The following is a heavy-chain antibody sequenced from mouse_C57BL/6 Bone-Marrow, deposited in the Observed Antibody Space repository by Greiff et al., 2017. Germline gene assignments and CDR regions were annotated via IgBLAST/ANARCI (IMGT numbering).Heavy chain of an antibody. J-gene: IGHJ4*01. V-gene: IGHV1-63*01. CDR2: IYPGGGYT. CDR3: ERSGKEYYYAMDY. CDR1: GYTFTNYW. D-gene: IGHD2-1*01. Sequence: VQLQESGAELVRPGTSVMMSCKASGYTFTNYWFGWAKQRPGHGLEWIGDIYPGGGYTNYNEKFKGKATLTADKSASTDYMQFSSMTSEDSAIYYSERSGKEYYYAMDYWGQGTSVTVSS.